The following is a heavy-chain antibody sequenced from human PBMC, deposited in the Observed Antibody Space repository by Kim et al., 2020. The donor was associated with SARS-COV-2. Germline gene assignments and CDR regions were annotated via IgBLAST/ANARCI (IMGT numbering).Heavy chain of an antibody. V-gene: IGHV1-2*06. CDR2: INPNSGGT. CDR1: GYTFTGYY. J-gene: IGHJ4*02. D-gene: IGHD6-19*01. CDR3: ATEDYSSGPGGFDY. Sequence: ASVKVSCKASGYTFTGYYMHWVRQAPGQGLEWMGRINPNSGGTNYAQKFQGRVTMTRDTSISTAYMELSRLRSDDTAVYYCATEDYSSGPGGFDYWGQGTLVTVSS.